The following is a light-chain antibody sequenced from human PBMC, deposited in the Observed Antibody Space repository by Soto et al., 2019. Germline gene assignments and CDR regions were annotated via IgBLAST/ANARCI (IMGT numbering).Light chain of an antibody. J-gene: IGKJ2*01. CDR3: QQYGSSPYT. CDR1: QSVSSSY. CDR2: GAS. Sequence: EIVLTQSAGTLSLSPGERATLSCRASQSVSSSYLAWYQQKPGQAPRLLIYGASSRATGIPDRFSGSGSGTDFTHTISKLEPEDFAVYYCQQYGSSPYTFGQGTKLEIK. V-gene: IGKV3-20*01.